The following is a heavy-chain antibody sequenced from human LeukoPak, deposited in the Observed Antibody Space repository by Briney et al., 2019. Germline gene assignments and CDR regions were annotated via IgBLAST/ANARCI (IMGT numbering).Heavy chain of an antibody. V-gene: IGHV3-48*03. J-gene: IGHJ4*02. CDR3: ARVNYYDSRGYYCEDDY. Sequence: GGSLRLSCAASGFTFRNYEMNWVRQAPGKGLEWISYISGSGITIYYADSVKGRFTISRDNAMNTTYFQMNSLRSEDTAVSYLARVNYYDSRGYYCEDDYWRQGTLVTVS. CDR1: GFTFRNYE. D-gene: IGHD3-22*01. CDR2: ISGSGITI.